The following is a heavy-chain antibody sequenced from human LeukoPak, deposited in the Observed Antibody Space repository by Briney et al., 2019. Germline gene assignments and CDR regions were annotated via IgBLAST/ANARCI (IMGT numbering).Heavy chain of an antibody. CDR2: ISSSSSYI. Sequence: GGSLRLSCAASGFTFSSYSMNWVRQAPGKGLEWVSSISSSSSYIYYADSVKGRFTISRDNAKNSLYLQMNSQRAEDTAVYYCARDAGSSGYFYDYWGQGTLVTVSS. CDR1: GFTFSSYS. V-gene: IGHV3-21*01. J-gene: IGHJ4*02. D-gene: IGHD3-22*01. CDR3: ARDAGSSGYFYDY.